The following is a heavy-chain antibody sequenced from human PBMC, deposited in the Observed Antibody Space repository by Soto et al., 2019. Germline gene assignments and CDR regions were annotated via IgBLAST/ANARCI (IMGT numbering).Heavy chain of an antibody. J-gene: IGHJ5*02. V-gene: IGHV1-2*04. Sequence: ASVKVSCKASGYTFTRSGISWVRQAPGQGLEWMGWISTYNGGTNYAQKYQGWVTMTRDTSISTAYMELSRLRSDDTAVYYCARSLSPYYYDSSGYPTNQGWFDPWGQGTLVTVSS. CDR3: ARSLSPYYYDSSGYPTNQGWFDP. CDR1: GYTFTRSG. CDR2: ISTYNGGT. D-gene: IGHD3-22*01.